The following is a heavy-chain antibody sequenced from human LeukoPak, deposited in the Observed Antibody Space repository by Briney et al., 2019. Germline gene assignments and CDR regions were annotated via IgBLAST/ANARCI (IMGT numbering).Heavy chain of an antibody. J-gene: IGHJ4*02. CDR1: GDSINSYH. CDR3: ARDDSSRDDSGGYHY. CDR2: IHMSGST. D-gene: IGHD3-22*01. Sequence: PSETLSLTCTVSGDSINSYHWSWIRQPAGKGLEWIGGIHMSGSTNYNPSLRSRVAISMDNSKNQFSLKLKSVTAADTAVYYCARDDSSRDDSGGYHYWGQGTLVTVSS. V-gene: IGHV4-4*07.